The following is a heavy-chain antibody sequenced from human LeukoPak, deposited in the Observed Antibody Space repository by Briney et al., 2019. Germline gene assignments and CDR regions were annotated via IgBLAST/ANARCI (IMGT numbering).Heavy chain of an antibody. J-gene: IGHJ4*02. CDR2: ISAYDGET. D-gene: IGHD3-10*01. Sequence: ASVKVSCKASGYSFNNYGISWVRQAPGQGLEWMGWISAYDGETRCKQNLQGRVTMTTDTSTSTAYMDLTSLTTDDTAVYYCARVPSSAHQLFSSDYWGQGTLGTVSS. CDR1: GYSFNNYG. CDR3: ARVPSSAHQLFSSDY. V-gene: IGHV1-18*01.